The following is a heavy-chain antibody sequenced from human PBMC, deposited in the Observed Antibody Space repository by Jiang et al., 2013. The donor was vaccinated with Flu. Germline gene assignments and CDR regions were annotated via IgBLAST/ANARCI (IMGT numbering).Heavy chain of an antibody. J-gene: IGHJ4*02. CDR1: GYSFTSSW. CDR2: VFPMDSDI. CDR3: ATAYDYVWGSYRYTPHYFDY. D-gene: IGHD3-16*02. Sequence: GAEVKKPGESLKISCDGSGYSFTSSWIAWVRQMPGKGLEWVGLVFPMDSDIRYSPSFQGQVTISADKSISTAYVQWSSLKASDTAMYYCATAYDYVWGSYRYTPHYFDYWGQGTLVTVSS. V-gene: IGHV5-51*01.